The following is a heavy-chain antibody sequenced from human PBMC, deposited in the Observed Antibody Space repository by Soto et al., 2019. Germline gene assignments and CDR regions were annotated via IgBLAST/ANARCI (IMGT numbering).Heavy chain of an antibody. D-gene: IGHD1-1*01. Sequence: VQLVESGGGLVKPGGSLRLSCAASGFTFSDAWMSWVRQARGKGLEWVGRIKSKTHGGTTDYAALVQGRFTISREDTEHPLYLQMSSKKTEDTGVFSCTPGGGYNGTADVLFDVGGKGKMAPFS. CDR2: IKSKTHGGTT. J-gene: IGHJ3*01. CDR3: TPGGGYNGTADVLFDV. V-gene: IGHV3-15*01. CDR1: GFTFSDAW.